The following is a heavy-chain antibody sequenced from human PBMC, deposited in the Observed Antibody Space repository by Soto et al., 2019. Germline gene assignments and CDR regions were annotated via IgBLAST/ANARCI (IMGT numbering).Heavy chain of an antibody. V-gene: IGHV4-31*02. CDR3: ARVESSSWFDR. J-gene: IGHJ5*02. CDR1: GGSIDGDWHYY. Sequence: SETLSLTWTVSGGSIDGDWHYYWSWIRQRPGQGLEWIGYIFYSGDTQYNPSLKSRLTISVDSSKNQFSLKLNSVTAADTAVYYCARVESSSWFDRWGQGTLVTVSS. CDR2: IFYSGDT. D-gene: IGHD6-13*01.